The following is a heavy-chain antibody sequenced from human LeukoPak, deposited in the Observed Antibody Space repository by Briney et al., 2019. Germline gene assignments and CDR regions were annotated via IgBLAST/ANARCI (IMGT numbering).Heavy chain of an antibody. J-gene: IGHJ4*02. CDR2: IVVGSGNT. D-gene: IGHD3-22*01. Sequence: SVKVSCKASGLTFTSSAMQWVRQARGQRLEWIGWIVVGSGNTNYAQKFQERVTITRDMSTSTAYMELSSLRSEDTAVYYCAADRYDSSGYYHFDYWGQGTLVTVSS. CDR3: AADRYDSSGYYHFDY. V-gene: IGHV1-58*02. CDR1: GLTFTSSA.